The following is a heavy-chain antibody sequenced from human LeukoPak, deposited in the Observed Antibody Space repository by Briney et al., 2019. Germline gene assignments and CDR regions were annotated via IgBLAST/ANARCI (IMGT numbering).Heavy chain of an antibody. CDR2: INHSGST. Sequence: PSETLSLTCAVYGGSFSGYYWSWIRQPPGKGLEWIGEINHSGSTNYNPSLKSRVTISVDTSKNQFSLKLSSVTAADTAVYYCARVGRYFGISWGQGTLVTVSS. V-gene: IGHV4-34*01. CDR3: ARVGRYFGIS. CDR1: GGSFSGYY. J-gene: IGHJ5*02. D-gene: IGHD3-9*01.